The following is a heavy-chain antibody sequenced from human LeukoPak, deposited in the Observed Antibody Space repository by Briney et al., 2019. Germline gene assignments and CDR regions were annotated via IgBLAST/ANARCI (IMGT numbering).Heavy chain of an antibody. CDR1: GDSFSSYS. CDR3: ARRGGDWTPENWFDP. D-gene: IGHD2-21*02. J-gene: IGHJ5*02. V-gene: IGHV4-4*07. Sequence: SETLSLTCTVSGDSFSSYSWKWIRQPAGKRLEWIGLIYTSGSTNYNPSLKSRVSMSVDTSKNQFSLKLSSVTAADTAVYYCARRGGDWTPENWFDPWGQGTLVTVSS. CDR2: IYTSGST.